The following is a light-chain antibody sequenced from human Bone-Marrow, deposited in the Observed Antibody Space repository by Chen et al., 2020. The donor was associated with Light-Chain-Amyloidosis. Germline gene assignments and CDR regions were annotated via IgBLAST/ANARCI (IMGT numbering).Light chain of an antibody. CDR3: SSYTITTTLV. Sequence: QSALTQPASVSGSPGQSITISCTGTSSDVGGDNHVSWYQQHPDKAPNLMIYEVTNRPSWVPDRFAGSKSDNTASLTNTGRQTEDEADYFCSSYTITTTLVFGSGTRVTVL. CDR2: EVT. J-gene: IGLJ1*01. V-gene: IGLV2-14*01. CDR1: SSDVGGDNH.